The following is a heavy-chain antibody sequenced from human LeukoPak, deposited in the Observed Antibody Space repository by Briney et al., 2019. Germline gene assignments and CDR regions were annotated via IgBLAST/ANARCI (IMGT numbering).Heavy chain of an antibody. CDR2: TYPSGST. Sequence: PSETLSLTCTVSGVSISTDYWTCIRQPAGKGLEWIGSTYPSGSTNYNPSLKSRGTMSVDTSKNQFPLKLSSVTAADTAVYYCARSRETYYYESSGYFPTWFDPWGQGTLVTVSS. CDR1: GVSISTDY. J-gene: IGHJ5*02. CDR3: ARSRETYYYESSGYFPTWFDP. D-gene: IGHD3-22*01. V-gene: IGHV4-4*07.